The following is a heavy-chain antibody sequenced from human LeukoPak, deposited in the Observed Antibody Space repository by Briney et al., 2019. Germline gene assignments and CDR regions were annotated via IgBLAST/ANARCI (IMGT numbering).Heavy chain of an antibody. Sequence: PGGSLRLSCAASGFTFNTAWMNWVRQAPGKGLDYVGRIKSKTDGETTEYAAPVKGRFTISRDDSKNMLYLQMNSLKTEDTAVYYCSTGGYDWGQGTLVVVSS. D-gene: IGHD5-12*01. J-gene: IGHJ4*02. CDR1: GFTFNTAW. CDR2: IKSKTDGETT. V-gene: IGHV3-15*01. CDR3: STGGYD.